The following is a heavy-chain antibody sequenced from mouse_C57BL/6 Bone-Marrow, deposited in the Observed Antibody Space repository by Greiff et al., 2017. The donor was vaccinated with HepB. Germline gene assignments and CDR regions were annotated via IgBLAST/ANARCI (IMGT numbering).Heavy chain of an antibody. CDR3: ARAYYKGYFDY. CDR1: GNTFTSYG. Sequence: VQLQQSGAELARPGASVKLSCKASGNTFTSYGISWVKQRTGQGLEWIGEIYPRSGNTYYNEKFKGKATLTADKSSSTAYMELRSLTSEDSAVYFCARAYYKGYFDYWGQGTTLTVSS. J-gene: IGHJ2*01. V-gene: IGHV1-81*01. CDR2: IYPRSGNT. D-gene: IGHD2-12*01.